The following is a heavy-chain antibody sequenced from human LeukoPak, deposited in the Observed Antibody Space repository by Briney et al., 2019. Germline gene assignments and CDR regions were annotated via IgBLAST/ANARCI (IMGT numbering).Heavy chain of an antibody. D-gene: IGHD3-10*01. J-gene: IGHJ4*02. CDR2: IYYSGCT. CDR1: GGSISSSSYY. V-gene: IGHV4-39*01. CDR3: ASLVRGFRSDFDY. Sequence: SETLSLTCTVSGGSISSSSYYWGWIRQPPGKGLEWIGSIYYSGCTYYYPSLKGRVTISVDTSKNQLSLKLGSVTAADTAVYYCASLVRGFRSDFDYWGQGTLVTVSS.